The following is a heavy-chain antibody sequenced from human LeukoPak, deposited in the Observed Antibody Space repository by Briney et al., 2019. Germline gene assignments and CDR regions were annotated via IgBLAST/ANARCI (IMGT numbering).Heavy chain of an antibody. J-gene: IGHJ4*02. V-gene: IGHV3-74*01. D-gene: IGHD3-10*01. CDR3: ARATYFPGGGQPFDY. Sequence: GGSLRLSCAGSGFTLNTYWMHWVRQGPGKGLVWVSRIYSDGGRTNYADSVKGRFTISGDTAKNTLYLQMNSLRAEDTAVYYCARATYFPGGGQPFDYWGQGTLVTVSS. CDR2: IYSDGGRT. CDR1: GFTLNTYW.